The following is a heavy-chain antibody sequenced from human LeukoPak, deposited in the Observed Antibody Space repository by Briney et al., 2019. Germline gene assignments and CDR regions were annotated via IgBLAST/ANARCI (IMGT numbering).Heavy chain of an antibody. D-gene: IGHD2-2*01. CDR2: IIPIFGTA. CDR1: GGTFSGYA. CDR3: ARDFCSSTTCYMDV. J-gene: IGHJ6*03. Sequence: SVKVSCKASGGTFSGYAISWVRQAPGQGLEWMGGIIPIFGTANYAQKFQGRVTITADESTSTAYMELSGLRSEDTAVYYCARDFCSSTTCYMDVWGKGTTVTVSS. V-gene: IGHV1-69*13.